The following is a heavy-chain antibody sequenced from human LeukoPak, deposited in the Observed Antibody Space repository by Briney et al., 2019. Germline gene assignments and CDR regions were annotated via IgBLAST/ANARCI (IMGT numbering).Heavy chain of an antibody. CDR1: GFTFSSYT. D-gene: IGHD5-12*01. CDR2: VSYDGNNK. CDR3: ARKGGTTINYRPFDY. Sequence: GRSLRLSCAASGFTFSSYTMHWVRQAPGTGLQWVAVVSYDGNNKFYADSVRGRFTISRDSSKNTLYLEMNSLRPEDTAVYYCARKGGTTINYRPFDYWGQGTLVTVSS. J-gene: IGHJ4*02. V-gene: IGHV3-30*04.